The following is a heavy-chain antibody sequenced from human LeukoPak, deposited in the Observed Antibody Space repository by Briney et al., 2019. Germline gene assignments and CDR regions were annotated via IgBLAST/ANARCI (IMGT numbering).Heavy chain of an antibody. V-gene: IGHV1-69*01. CDR3: ARCRGSPTDAFDI. CDR1: GGTFSSYA. J-gene: IGHJ3*02. CDR2: IIPIFGTA. Sequence: SVKVSCKASGGTFSSYAISWVRQAPGQGLEWMGGIIPIFGTANYAQKFQGRVTITADESTSTAYMELSSLRSEDTAVYYCARCRGSPTDAFDIWGQGTMVPVSS. D-gene: IGHD3-10*01.